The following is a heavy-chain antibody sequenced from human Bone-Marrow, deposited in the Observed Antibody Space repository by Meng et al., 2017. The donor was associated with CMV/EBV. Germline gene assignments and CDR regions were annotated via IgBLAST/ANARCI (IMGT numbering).Heavy chain of an antibody. D-gene: IGHD6-19*01. V-gene: IGHV4-61*01. CDR1: GGSVTSGSSSGGSFY. CDR3: ARVGKAVAGTANCPPDY. CDR2: VYHSGTT. Sequence: SETLSLTCTVTGGSVTSGSSSGGSFYWSWIRQSPGKGLEWIGYVYHSGTTNYNPSLKSRVTISVDTFKNQFSLKLSSVSAADTAVYYCARVGKAVAGTANCPPDYWGQGTLVTVSS. J-gene: IGHJ4*02.